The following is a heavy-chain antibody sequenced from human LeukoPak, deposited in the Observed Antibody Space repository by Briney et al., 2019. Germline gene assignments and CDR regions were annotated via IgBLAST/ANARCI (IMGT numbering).Heavy chain of an antibody. Sequence: ASETLSLTCTVSGYSISSGYYWGWIRQPPGKGLEWIGSIYHSGSTYYNPSLKSRVTISVDTSKNQFSLKLSSVTAADTAVYYCARHAVGYYYDSSGYRGVLDYWGQGTLVTVSS. D-gene: IGHD3-22*01. CDR3: ARHAVGYYYDSSGYRGVLDY. CDR2: IYHSGST. CDR1: GYSISSGYY. J-gene: IGHJ4*02. V-gene: IGHV4-38-2*02.